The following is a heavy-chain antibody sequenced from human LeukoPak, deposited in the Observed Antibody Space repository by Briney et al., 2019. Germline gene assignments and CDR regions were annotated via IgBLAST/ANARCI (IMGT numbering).Heavy chain of an antibody. J-gene: IGHJ4*02. V-gene: IGHV3-21*01. CDR3: ARGYYYDSSGYTY. Sequence: TGGSLRLSCAASGFTFSSYSMNWVRQAPGKGREWVSSISSSSSYIYYADSVKGRFTISRDNAKNSLYLQMNSLRAEDTAVYYCARGYYYDSSGYTYWGQGTLVTVSS. D-gene: IGHD3-22*01. CDR1: GFTFSSYS. CDR2: ISSSSSYI.